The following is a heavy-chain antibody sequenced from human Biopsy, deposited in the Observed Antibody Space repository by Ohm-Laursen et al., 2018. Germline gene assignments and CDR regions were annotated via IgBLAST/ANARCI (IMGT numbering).Heavy chain of an antibody. J-gene: IGHJ4*02. CDR1: GATFSDYY. V-gene: IGHV4-34*08. CDR2: INQSGET. D-gene: IGHD4-17*01. CDR3: GNEVYGRDY. Sequence: SHTLSLTCTVYGATFSDYYWSWIRQPPGEGLEWIGQINQSGETKYNPSLQSRVTISAEVSKNQFSLKLRSLTAADTAIYYCGNEVYGRDYWGQGARVTVSS.